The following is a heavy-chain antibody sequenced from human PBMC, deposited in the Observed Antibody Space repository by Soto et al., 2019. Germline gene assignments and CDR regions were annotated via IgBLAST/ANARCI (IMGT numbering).Heavy chain of an antibody. V-gene: IGHV3-23*01. J-gene: IGHJ4*02. Sequence: GGSLRLSCAASGFSFVNYAMNWVLQAPGKGLEWVSGLSGSGTSTYYADSVKGRFTISRDNSGDTLYLQMNSLRAEDTAVYYCASLGSSSYHFDYWGQGTLVTVSS. CDR2: LSGSGTST. D-gene: IGHD6-13*01. CDR3: ASLGSSSYHFDY. CDR1: GFSFVNYA.